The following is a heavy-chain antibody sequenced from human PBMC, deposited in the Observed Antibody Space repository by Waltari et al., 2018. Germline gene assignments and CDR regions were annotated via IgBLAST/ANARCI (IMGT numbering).Heavy chain of an antibody. J-gene: IGHJ4*02. D-gene: IGHD2-15*01. CDR1: GGSITSYY. Sequence: QVQLQESGPGLVRPSETLSLTCTVSGGSITSYYWSWIRQPPGKGREWIGSIFYSGNSNPNPSLKSRVTMAVDTSTNQFSLKLNSVTAADTAVYYCARLGGGRNLLTDYWGQGTLVTVSS. V-gene: IGHV4-59*12. CDR2: IFYSGNS. CDR3: ARLGGGRNLLTDY.